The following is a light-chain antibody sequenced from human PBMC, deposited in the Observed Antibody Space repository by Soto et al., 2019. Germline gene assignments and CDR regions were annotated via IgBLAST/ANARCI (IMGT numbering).Light chain of an antibody. CDR2: KSD. CDR1: SSNIGSNY. CDR3: SAWDDSLRSVV. Sequence: QSVLTQPPSASGTPGQRVTISCSGGSSNIGSNYVYWYQQLPGTAPKLLIYKSDQRPSGVPDRISGSKSGTSASLAISGLRSEDEADYYCSAWDDSLRSVVFGGGTKQTVL. V-gene: IGLV1-47*01. J-gene: IGLJ3*02.